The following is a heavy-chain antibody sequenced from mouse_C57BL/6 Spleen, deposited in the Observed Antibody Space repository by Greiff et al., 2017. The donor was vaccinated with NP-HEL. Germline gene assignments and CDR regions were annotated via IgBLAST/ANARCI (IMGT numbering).Heavy chain of an antibody. CDR1: GYTFTSYG. Sequence: VQLQQSGAELARPGASVKLSCKASGYTFTSYGISWVKQRTGQGLEWIGEIYPRSGNTYYIEKFKGKATLTADKSSSTAYMELRSLTSEDSAVYFCAPVVDYAMDYWGQGTSVTVSS. J-gene: IGHJ4*01. D-gene: IGHD1-1*01. CDR3: APVVDYAMDY. V-gene: IGHV1-81*01. CDR2: IYPRSGNT.